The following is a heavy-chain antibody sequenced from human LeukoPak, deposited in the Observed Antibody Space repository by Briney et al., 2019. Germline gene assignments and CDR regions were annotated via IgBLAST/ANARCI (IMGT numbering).Heavy chain of an antibody. D-gene: IGHD4-11*01. Sequence: SETLSLTCAVDGGSFSGYYWSWIRQPPGKGLEWIGEINHSGRTNYNPSLKSRVTISVDTSKNQFSLRLSSVTAADTAVYYCAKSNAWDWFDPWGQGTLVTVSS. CDR1: GGSFSGYY. CDR3: AKSNAWDWFDP. CDR2: INHSGRT. J-gene: IGHJ5*02. V-gene: IGHV4-34*01.